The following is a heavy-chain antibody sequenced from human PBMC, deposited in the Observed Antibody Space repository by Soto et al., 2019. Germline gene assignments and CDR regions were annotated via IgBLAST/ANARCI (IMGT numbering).Heavy chain of an antibody. Sequence: SETLSLTFAVYGGSFSCYYWTWIRQSPGEGLEWIGEINGRGNTNKNPSLNSRVNILVDTSKNQFSLKSKSVNAADMAVYYCARGISQGDAPEKYFLDYWGQGTLVTVSS. CDR2: INGRGNT. D-gene: IGHD3-9*01. V-gene: IGHV4-34*01. CDR3: ARGISQGDAPEKYFLDY. J-gene: IGHJ4*02. CDR1: GGSFSCYY.